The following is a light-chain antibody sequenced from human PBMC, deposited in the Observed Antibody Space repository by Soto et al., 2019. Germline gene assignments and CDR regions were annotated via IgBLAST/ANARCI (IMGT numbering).Light chain of an antibody. Sequence: EIVLTQSPATLSLSPGERATLSCRASQSVSSYLAWDQQKPGQAPRLLLYDASNRATGIPARFSRSGSGTDFTLTISRLEPEDFAVYYCQQRSNWLTFGGGTKVDIK. CDR2: DAS. V-gene: IGKV3-11*01. CDR3: QQRSNWLT. CDR1: QSVSSY. J-gene: IGKJ4*01.